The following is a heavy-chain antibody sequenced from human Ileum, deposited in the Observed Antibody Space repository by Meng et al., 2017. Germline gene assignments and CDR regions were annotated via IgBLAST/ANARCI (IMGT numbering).Heavy chain of an antibody. D-gene: IGHD6-13*01. CDR1: GGSISSGGYY. Sequence: QVQLQESCPGLVKPSQTLSLTCTVSGGSISSGGYYWSWIRQHPGKGLEWIGYIYYSGTTYYNPSLKSRVTISVDTSKNQFSLKLSSVTAADTAVYYCAREPPAAAGTGADYWGQGTLVTVSS. CDR3: AREPPAAAGTGADY. J-gene: IGHJ4*02. CDR2: IYYSGTT. V-gene: IGHV4-31*03.